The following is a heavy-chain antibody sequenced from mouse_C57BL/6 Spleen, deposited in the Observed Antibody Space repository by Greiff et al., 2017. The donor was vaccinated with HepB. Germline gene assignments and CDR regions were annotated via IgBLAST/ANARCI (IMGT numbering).Heavy chain of an antibody. D-gene: IGHD1-1*01. CDR3: ARGPLYYYGSSFYWYFDV. Sequence: QVQLQQPGTELVKPGASVKLSCKASGYTFTSYWMHWVKQRPGQGLEWIGNINPSNGGTNYNEKFKSKATVTVDKSSSTAYMQLRSLTSEDSAVYYCARGPLYYYGSSFYWYFDVWGTGTTVTVSS. CDR1: GYTFTSYW. V-gene: IGHV1-53*01. J-gene: IGHJ1*03. CDR2: INPSNGGT.